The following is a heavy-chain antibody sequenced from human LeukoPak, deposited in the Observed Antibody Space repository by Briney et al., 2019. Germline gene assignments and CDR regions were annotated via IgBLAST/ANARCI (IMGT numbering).Heavy chain of an antibody. Sequence: ASVKVSCKASGYTFSNYGITWVRQAPGQGLEWMGWISAYSGDTNYAQKFQGSVTMTRDTSISTVYMELSRLRSDDTAVYYCARASGSYWWFDSWGQGTLVTVSS. CDR2: ISAYSGDT. CDR1: GYTFSNYG. V-gene: IGHV1-18*01. J-gene: IGHJ5*01. CDR3: ARASGSYWWFDS. D-gene: IGHD1-26*01.